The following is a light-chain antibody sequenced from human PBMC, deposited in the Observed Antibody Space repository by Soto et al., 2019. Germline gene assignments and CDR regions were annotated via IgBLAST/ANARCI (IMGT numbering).Light chain of an antibody. Sequence: DIQLTQSPSFLSASVGDRVIITCRASQDISSYLAWYQQRPGKVPILLTHAASTLQSGVPSRFSAAGSGTTFTLTISSLQPEDIATYYCQPLNRCPRTFGQGTKVEV. CDR1: QDISSY. J-gene: IGKJ1*01. V-gene: IGKV1-9*01. CDR2: AAS. CDR3: QPLNRCPRT.